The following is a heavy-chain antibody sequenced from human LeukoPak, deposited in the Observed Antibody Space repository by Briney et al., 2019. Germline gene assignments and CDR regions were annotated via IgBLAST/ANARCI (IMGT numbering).Heavy chain of an antibody. Sequence: GASVKVSCKASGYTFTSYDINWVRQATGQGLEWMGWMNPNSGNTGYAQKFQGRVTITRNTSISTAYMELSSLRSEDTAVYYCASSDSSGYGAFDIWGQGTMVTVSS. V-gene: IGHV1-8*03. CDR1: GYTFTSYD. CDR2: MNPNSGNT. D-gene: IGHD3-22*01. CDR3: ASSDSSGYGAFDI. J-gene: IGHJ3*02.